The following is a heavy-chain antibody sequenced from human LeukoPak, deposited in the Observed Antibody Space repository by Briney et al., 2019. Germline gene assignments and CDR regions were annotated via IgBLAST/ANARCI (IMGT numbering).Heavy chain of an antibody. CDR2: ISGSGSTV. Sequence: GRSLRLSCAASGFTFSDYYMSWIRQAPGKGLEWVSYISGSGSTVYYAASVRGRFTISRDNAKNSLFLQMNSLRAEDTAVYYCARDRGNSDPGDWFDSWGQGTQVTVSS. D-gene: IGHD4-23*01. CDR1: GFTFSDYY. V-gene: IGHV3-11*01. CDR3: ARDRGNSDPGDWFDS. J-gene: IGHJ5*01.